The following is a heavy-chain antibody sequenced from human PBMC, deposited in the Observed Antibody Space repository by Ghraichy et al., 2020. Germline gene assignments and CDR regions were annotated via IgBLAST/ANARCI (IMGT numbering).Heavy chain of an antibody. CDR1: GGSISSYY. CDR2: IYYSGST. V-gene: IGHV4-59*01. Sequence: SETPSLTCTVSGGSISSYYWSWIRQPPGKGLEWIGYIYYSGSTNYNPSLKSRVTISVDTSKNQFSLKLSSVTAADTAVYYCARGRYDILTGFDYWGQGTLVTVSS. J-gene: IGHJ4*02. CDR3: ARGRYDILTGFDY. D-gene: IGHD3-9*01.